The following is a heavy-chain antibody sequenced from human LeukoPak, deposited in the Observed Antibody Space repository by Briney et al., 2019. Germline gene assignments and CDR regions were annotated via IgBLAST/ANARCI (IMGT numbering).Heavy chain of an antibody. Sequence: SLRLSCTVSGFLQGDYHMLGAPHAPETGQEGVGFIRNKVYGGTTEYAASETGRFPISRDDSNTIAYLQMNSLKTEATDVYYCTRAPLSEREPLGAFDIWGQGKIVPVSS. J-gene: IGHJ3*02. CDR3: TRAPLSEREPLGAFDI. V-gene: IGHV3-49*02. D-gene: IGHD1-26*01. CDR1: GFLQGDYH. CDR2: IRNKVYGGTT.